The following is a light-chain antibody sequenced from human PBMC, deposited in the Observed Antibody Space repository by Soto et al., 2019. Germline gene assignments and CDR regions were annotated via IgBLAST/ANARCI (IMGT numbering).Light chain of an antibody. CDR1: QGITNR. J-gene: IGKJ5*01. CDR3: QQANSFPIT. Sequence: DIQMTQSPSSVSASVGDRVTITCRASQGITNRLAWYQQKPGKAPKLLIYEASSLQSGVPSRISGSGSGTDFTLTISSLQPEDFAAYYCQQANSFPITFGQGTRLETK. V-gene: IGKV1D-12*01. CDR2: EAS.